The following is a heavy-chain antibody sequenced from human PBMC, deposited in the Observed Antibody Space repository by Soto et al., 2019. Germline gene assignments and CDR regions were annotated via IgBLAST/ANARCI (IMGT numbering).Heavy chain of an antibody. D-gene: IGHD5-12*01. CDR3: ANRPPHGFWRGFPYLVY. CDR1: GFTFSSYA. V-gene: IGHV3-23*01. J-gene: IGHJ4*02. CDR2: ISGSDGST. Sequence: GGSLRLSCAASGFTFSSYAMSWVRQAPGKGLEWASAISGSDGSTYYADSVKGRFTVSRDNSKNTLYLQMNSLRAEDTAVYYCANRPPHGFWRGFPYLVYWCQDALVAVSS.